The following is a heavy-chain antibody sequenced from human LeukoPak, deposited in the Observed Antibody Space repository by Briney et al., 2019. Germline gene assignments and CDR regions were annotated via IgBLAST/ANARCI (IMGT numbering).Heavy chain of an antibody. D-gene: IGHD3-22*01. Sequence: SETLSLTCTASGGSISSSSYYWGWIRQPPGKGLEWIGSIYYSGSTYYNPSLKSRVTISVDTSKNQFSLKLSSVTAADTAVYYCARVDYYDSSGSVDYWGQGTLVTVSS. CDR1: GGSISSSSYY. CDR2: IYYSGST. V-gene: IGHV4-39*07. J-gene: IGHJ4*02. CDR3: ARVDYYDSSGSVDY.